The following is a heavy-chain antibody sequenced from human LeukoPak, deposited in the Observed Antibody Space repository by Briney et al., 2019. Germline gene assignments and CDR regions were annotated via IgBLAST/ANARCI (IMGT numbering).Heavy chain of an antibody. V-gene: IGHV3-7*01. CDR1: GFPFDVQT. CDR2: MKEDRSEI. D-gene: IGHD1-26*01. Sequence: PGGSLRLSCAASGFPFDVQTMSWVRQAPGKGLAWVASMKEDRSEIYYVDSVKGRFTISRDNPKNSLYLQMNSLRAGDTAVYYCVKGGATGGRFENWGPGTLVTVSS. J-gene: IGHJ4*02. CDR3: VKGGATGGRFEN.